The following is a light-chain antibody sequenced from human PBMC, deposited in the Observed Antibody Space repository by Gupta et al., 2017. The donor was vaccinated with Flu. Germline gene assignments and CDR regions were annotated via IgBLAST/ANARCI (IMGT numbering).Light chain of an antibody. CDR3: QTWGAGLGV. J-gene: IGLJ2*01. CDR2: VNSDGSH. Sequence: QLVVTQSPSASASLGASVKLTCTLSSGHNNYAIAWHQQQPEKGPRFLMKVNSDGSHNKGDGIPDRFSVSASGAERYLAISSLQSEDEADYYCQTWGAGLGVFGGGTRLTVL. V-gene: IGLV4-69*01. CDR1: SGHNNYA.